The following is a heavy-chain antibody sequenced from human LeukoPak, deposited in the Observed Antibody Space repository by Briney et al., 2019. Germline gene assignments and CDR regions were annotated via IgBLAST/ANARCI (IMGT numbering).Heavy chain of an antibody. CDR1: GYTFTSYY. V-gene: IGHV1-46*01. Sequence: GASVKVSCKASGYTFTSYYMHWVRQAPGQGLEWMGIINPSGGSTSYAQKFQGRVTMTRGTSTSTVYMELSSLRSEDTAVYYCARDGDYYDSSGYYSSYFDYWGQGTLVTVSS. J-gene: IGHJ4*02. CDR3: ARDGDYYDSSGYYSSYFDY. CDR2: INPSGGST. D-gene: IGHD3-22*01.